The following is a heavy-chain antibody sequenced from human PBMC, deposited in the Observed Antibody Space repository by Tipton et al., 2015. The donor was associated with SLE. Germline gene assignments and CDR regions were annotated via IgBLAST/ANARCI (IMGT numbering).Heavy chain of an antibody. CDR3: AKWNSETPAFPT. CDR1: GGSITTYY. CDR2: RHYSGTT. D-gene: IGHD1-1*01. J-gene: IGHJ3*02. V-gene: IGHV4-59*01. Sequence: TLSLTCTVSGGSITTYYYNWIRQPPGKQLEWIGYRHYSGTTKYNPSLKSRVTFSVDTSENQVSLRLRSVTAADTAVYYCAKWNSETPAFPTWCNGPVVAASS.